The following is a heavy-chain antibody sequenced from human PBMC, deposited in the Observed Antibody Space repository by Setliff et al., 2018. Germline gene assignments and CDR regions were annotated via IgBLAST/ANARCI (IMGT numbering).Heavy chain of an antibody. D-gene: IGHD2-15*01. CDR1: GDSISSSNYY. V-gene: IGHV4-39*01. CDR3: ARQGTYCDGGGGSCFPPNY. Sequence: PSETLSLTCTVSGDSISSSNYYWGWIRQPPGKGLEWIAAIKYRGSTSFNPSLKSRVTISVDKSKSQFSLKLSSVTAVDTAVYYCARQGTYCDGGGGSCFPPNYWGQGTLVTVPQ. CDR2: IKYRGST. J-gene: IGHJ4*02.